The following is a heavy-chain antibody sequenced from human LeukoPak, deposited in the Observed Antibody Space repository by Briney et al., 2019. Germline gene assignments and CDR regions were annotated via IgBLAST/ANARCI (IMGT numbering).Heavy chain of an antibody. Sequence: GGSLTLSCPASGFTFSNYPMDWVRQAPGKGLEWVSYISSSSTYIYYADSVKGRFTISRDDAKNSLYLQMNSLRAEDTAVYYCARDMTTARFDNWGQGTLVTVSS. V-gene: IGHV3-21*01. CDR3: ARDMTTARFDN. CDR2: ISSSSTYI. CDR1: GFTFSNYP. D-gene: IGHD1-14*01. J-gene: IGHJ4*02.